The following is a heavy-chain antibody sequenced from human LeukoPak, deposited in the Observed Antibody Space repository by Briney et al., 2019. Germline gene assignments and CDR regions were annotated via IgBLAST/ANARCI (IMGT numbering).Heavy chain of an antibody. Sequence: GGSLRLSCAASGFTFSSYAMNWVRQAPGKGLEWVSYISSSGSTIYYADSVKGRFTISRDNAKNSLYLQMNSLRAEDTAVYYCAREGGTGGYFDYWGQGTLVTVSS. D-gene: IGHD2-15*01. CDR2: ISSSGSTI. V-gene: IGHV3-48*03. CDR3: AREGGTGGYFDY. J-gene: IGHJ4*02. CDR1: GFTFSSYA.